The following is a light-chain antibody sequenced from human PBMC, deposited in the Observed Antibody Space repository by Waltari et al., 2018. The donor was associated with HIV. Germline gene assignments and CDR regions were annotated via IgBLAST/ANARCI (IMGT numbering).Light chain of an antibody. CDR1: NSNIGSNY. V-gene: IGLV1-47*01. Sequence: QSVLTQPPSASGTPGQKVTISCSGSNSNIGSNYVYWYQQFPATAPKLLIYRNNQRPSGVPDRFSGSKSGTSASLAISGLRSEDEATYYCASWDDSLSPHVVFGVGTELTVL. J-gene: IGLJ2*01. CDR3: ASWDDSLSPHVV. CDR2: RNN.